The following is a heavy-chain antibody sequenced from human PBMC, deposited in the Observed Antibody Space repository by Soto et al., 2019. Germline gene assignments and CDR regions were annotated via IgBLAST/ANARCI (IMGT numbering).Heavy chain of an antibody. CDR3: ARDPKVRAAVASPAFDY. J-gene: IGHJ4*02. V-gene: IGHV1-18*01. CDR1: GYTFTSYG. CDR2: ISAYNGNT. D-gene: IGHD6-19*01. Sequence: ASVKVSCKASGYTFTSYGISWVRQAPGQGLEWMGWISAYNGNTNYAQKLQGRVTMTTDTSTSTAYMELRSLRSDDTAVYYCARDPKVRAAVASPAFDYWGQGTLVTVSS.